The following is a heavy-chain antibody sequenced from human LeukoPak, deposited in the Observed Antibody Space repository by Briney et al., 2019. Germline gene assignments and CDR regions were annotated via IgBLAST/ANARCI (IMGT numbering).Heavy chain of an antibody. Sequence: GGSLRLSCVASGLTFSSHAMTWVRLTPGKGLEWVSGITGSGASTYYADSVKGRFTISRDNSKNTLYLQMNSLRAEDTAVYYCAKQTAAADPDYWGQGTLVTVSS. CDR2: ITGSGAST. CDR1: GLTFSSHA. D-gene: IGHD6-13*01. V-gene: IGHV3-23*01. CDR3: AKQTAAADPDY. J-gene: IGHJ4*02.